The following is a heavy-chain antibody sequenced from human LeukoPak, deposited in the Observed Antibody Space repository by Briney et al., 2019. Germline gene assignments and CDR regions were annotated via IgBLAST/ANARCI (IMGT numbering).Heavy chain of an antibody. CDR2: IYYSGST. V-gene: IGHV4-39*07. Sequence: SETLSLTCTVSGGSISSSSYYWGWIRQPPGKGLEWIGSIYYSGSTYYNPSLKSRVTISVDTSKNQFSLKLSSVTAADTAVYYCARGSVGYSGYPTPNFDYWGQGTLVTVSS. J-gene: IGHJ4*02. CDR1: GGSISSSSYY. CDR3: ARGSVGYSGYPTPNFDY. D-gene: IGHD5-12*01.